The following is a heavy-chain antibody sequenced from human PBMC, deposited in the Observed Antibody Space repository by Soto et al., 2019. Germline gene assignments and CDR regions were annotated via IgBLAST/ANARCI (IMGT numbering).Heavy chain of an antibody. CDR3: AKGGVDTFVLPY. CDR2: INTDGSST. D-gene: IGHD3-16*01. Sequence: EVQLVESGGGLVQPGGSLRLSCAVSGFTFSSFWMHWVRQAPGEGLVWVSRINTDGSSTSYADSVKGRFTISRDNAKNTLYLKMNSLRVEDTAMYYCAKGGVDTFVLPYWGQGTLVTVPS. J-gene: IGHJ4*02. CDR1: GFTFSSFW. V-gene: IGHV3-74*01.